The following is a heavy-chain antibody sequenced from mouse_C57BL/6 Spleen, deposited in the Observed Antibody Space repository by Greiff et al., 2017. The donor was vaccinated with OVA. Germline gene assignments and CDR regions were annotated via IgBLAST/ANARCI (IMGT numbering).Heavy chain of an antibody. CDR3: TRDYDGAWFAY. V-gene: IGHV14-1*01. CDR1: GFNIKDYY. J-gene: IGHJ3*01. D-gene: IGHD2-4*01. Sequence: VQLQQSGAELVRPGASVKLSCTASGFNIKDYYMHWVKQRPEQGLEWIGRIDPADGDTEYAPKFQGKATMTADTSSNTAYLQLSSLTSEDTAVYYCTRDYDGAWFAYWGQGTLVTVSA. CDR2: IDPADGDT.